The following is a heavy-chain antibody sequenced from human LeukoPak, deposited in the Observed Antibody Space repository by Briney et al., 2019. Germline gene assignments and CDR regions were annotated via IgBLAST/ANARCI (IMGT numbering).Heavy chain of an antibody. Sequence: SETLSLTCAVYGGSFSDYDWSWIRQPPGKGLEWIGEISHSGTTNCDPSLKSRISMSIDTSRSQFSLNLRSVTAADTAVYYCARDFGYSGNEGWFDPWGQGILVTVSS. D-gene: IGHD5-12*01. CDR2: ISHSGTT. V-gene: IGHV4-34*01. CDR1: GGSFSDYD. J-gene: IGHJ5*02. CDR3: ARDFGYSGNEGWFDP.